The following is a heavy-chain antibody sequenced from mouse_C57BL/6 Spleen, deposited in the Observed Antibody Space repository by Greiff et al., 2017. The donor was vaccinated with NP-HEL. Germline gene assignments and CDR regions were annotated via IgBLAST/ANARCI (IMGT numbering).Heavy chain of an antibody. CDR1: GYTFTSYW. Sequence: VQLQQPGAELVRPGSSVKLSCKASGYTFTSYWMHWVKQRPIQGLEWIGNIDPSDSETHYNQKFKDKATLTVDKSSSTAYMQLSSLTSEDSAVYYCASPIYYYGSSHHWYFDVWGTGTTVTVSS. CDR2: IDPSDSET. V-gene: IGHV1-52*01. J-gene: IGHJ1*03. D-gene: IGHD1-1*01. CDR3: ASPIYYYGSSHHWYFDV.